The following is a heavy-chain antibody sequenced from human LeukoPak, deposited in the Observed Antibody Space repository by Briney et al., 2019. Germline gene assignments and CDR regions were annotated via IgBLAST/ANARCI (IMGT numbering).Heavy chain of an antibody. Sequence: PGRSLRLSCAASTFTFSIYAIHWVRQAPGKGLEWVALISYDGSTKYYADSVKGRFTISRDNAKNSLYLQMNSLRAEDTAVYYCARDYPGYYYDSSGYQWDYWGQGTLVTVSS. CDR3: ARDYPGYYYDSSGYQWDY. D-gene: IGHD3-22*01. J-gene: IGHJ4*02. CDR2: ISYDGSTK. CDR1: TFTFSIYA. V-gene: IGHV3-30*04.